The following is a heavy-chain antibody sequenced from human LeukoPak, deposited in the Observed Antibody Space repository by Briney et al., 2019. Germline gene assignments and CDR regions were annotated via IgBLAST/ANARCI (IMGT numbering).Heavy chain of an antibody. Sequence: GGSLRLSCAASGFTFSTHDLNWVRQAPGKGLEWVSFISSRSSTIYYADSVKGRFTISRDNAKNSLYLQMNSLRAEDTAVYYCARGLYYYYYYMDVWGKGTTVTVSS. V-gene: IGHV3-48*04. J-gene: IGHJ6*03. CDR1: GFTFSTHD. CDR3: ARGLYYYYYYMDV. CDR2: ISSRSSTI.